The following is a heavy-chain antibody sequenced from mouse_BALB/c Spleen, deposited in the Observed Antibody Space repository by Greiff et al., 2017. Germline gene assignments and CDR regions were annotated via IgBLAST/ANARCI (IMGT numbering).Heavy chain of an antibody. D-gene: IGHD2-3*01. CDR1: GFNIKDTY. CDR3: ARWGYDYAMDY. CDR2: IDPANGNT. Sequence: EVKVVESGAELVKPGASVKLSCTASGFNIKDTYMHWVKQRPEQGLEWIGRIDPANGNTKYDPKFQGKATITADTSSNTAYLQLSSLTSEDTAVYYCARWGYDYAMDYWGQGTSVTVSS. V-gene: IGHV14-3*02. J-gene: IGHJ4*01.